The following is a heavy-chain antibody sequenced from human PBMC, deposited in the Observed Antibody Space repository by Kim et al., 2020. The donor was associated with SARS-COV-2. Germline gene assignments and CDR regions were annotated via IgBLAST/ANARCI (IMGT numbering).Heavy chain of an antibody. D-gene: IGHD4-4*01. CDR2: IWYDGSNK. CDR3: ARGRPFHMTTVTLPAYGMDV. CDR1: GFTFSSYG. J-gene: IGHJ6*02. Sequence: GGSLRLSCAASGFTFSSYGMHWVRQAPGKGLEWVAVIWYDGSNKYYADSVKGRFTISRDNSKNTLYLQMNSLRAEDTAVYYCARGRPFHMTTVTLPAYGMDVWGQGTTVTVSS. V-gene: IGHV3-33*01.